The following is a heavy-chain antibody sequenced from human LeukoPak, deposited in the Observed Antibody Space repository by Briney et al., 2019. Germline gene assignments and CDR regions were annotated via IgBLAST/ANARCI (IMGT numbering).Heavy chain of an antibody. CDR3: ARDWDAAAY. CDR1: GFTFSNYA. V-gene: IGHV3-21*01. CDR2: ISSSSTYI. Sequence: GGSLRLSCAASGFTFSNYAMRWVRQAPGKGLEWVSSISSSSTYIFYADSVKGRFTLSRDNAKNSLYLQMTSLRVDDTAVYYCARDWDAAAYWGQGTLVTVSS. J-gene: IGHJ4*02. D-gene: IGHD6-13*01.